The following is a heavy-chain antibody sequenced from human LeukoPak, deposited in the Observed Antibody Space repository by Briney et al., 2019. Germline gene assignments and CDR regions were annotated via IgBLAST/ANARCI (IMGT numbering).Heavy chain of an antibody. Sequence: GGSLRLSCAASGFSFSSYSMNWVRQAPGKGLEWVSYISTSSSTIYYADSVKGRFTISRDNAKNSLYLQMNSLRAEDTAVYYCARGELGEFDYWGQGTLVTVSS. V-gene: IGHV3-48*04. CDR3: ARGELGEFDY. D-gene: IGHD7-27*01. CDR2: ISTSSSTI. J-gene: IGHJ4*02. CDR1: GFSFSSYS.